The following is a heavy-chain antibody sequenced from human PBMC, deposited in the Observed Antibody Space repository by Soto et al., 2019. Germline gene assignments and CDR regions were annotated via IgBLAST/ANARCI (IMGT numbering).Heavy chain of an antibody. V-gene: IGHV3-33*01. CDR1: GFNFRSSG. CDR2: ISSDGSNK. CDR3: ARHVGSYWYFDL. J-gene: IGHJ2*01. D-gene: IGHD1-26*01. Sequence: PGGSLRLSCTASGFNFRSSGMHWVRETPGKGLEWVALISSDGSNKYYAESVRGRFTISTDNFKDTLYLQMNSLRVDDTAMYYCARHVGSYWYFDLWGRGTLVTVSS.